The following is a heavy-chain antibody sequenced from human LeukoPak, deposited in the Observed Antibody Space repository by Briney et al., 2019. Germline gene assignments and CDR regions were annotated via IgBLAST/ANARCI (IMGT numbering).Heavy chain of an antibody. D-gene: IGHD6-6*01. J-gene: IGHJ5*02. CDR3: ARGVRRFDP. CDR1: GGSFSGYY. V-gene: IGHV4-34*01. CDR2: INHSGST. Sequence: PSETLSLTCAVYGGSFSGYYWSWIRQPPGKGLEWIGEINHSGSTNYNPSLKSRVTISVDTSKNQSSLKLSSVTAADTAVYYCARGVRRFDPWGQGTLVTVSS.